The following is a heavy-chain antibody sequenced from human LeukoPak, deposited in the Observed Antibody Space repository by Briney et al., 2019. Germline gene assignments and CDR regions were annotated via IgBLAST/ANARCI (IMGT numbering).Heavy chain of an antibody. CDR2: ISGSGGST. CDR3: AKEVPSEAEDWFDP. Sequence: PGASRRLSCAASGFTFSSYAMSWVRQATGEGLEWVSAISGSGGSTYYADSVKGRFTISRDNSKNTLYLQMNCLTAEDTAVYYCAKEVPSEAEDWFDPWGQGTLVTVSS. J-gene: IGHJ5*02. V-gene: IGHV3-23*01. CDR1: GFTFSSYA.